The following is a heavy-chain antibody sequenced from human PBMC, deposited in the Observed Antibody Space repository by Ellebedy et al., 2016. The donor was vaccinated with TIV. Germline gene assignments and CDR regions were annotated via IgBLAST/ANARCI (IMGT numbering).Heavy chain of an antibody. Sequence: GESLKISCEASGIIVSDYFMSWVRQAPGKGLEWVSGISGTAGTTYYADSVKGRFTIYRDNSKNTLYLQMNSLRAEDTAVYYCAKAFGSGSYYNDFDYWGQGTLVTVSS. CDR1: GIIVSDYF. CDR3: AKAFGSGSYYNDFDY. D-gene: IGHD3-10*01. J-gene: IGHJ4*02. CDR2: ISGTAGTT. V-gene: IGHV3-23*01.